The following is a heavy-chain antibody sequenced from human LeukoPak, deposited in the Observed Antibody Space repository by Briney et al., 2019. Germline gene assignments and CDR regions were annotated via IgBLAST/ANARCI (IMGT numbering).Heavy chain of an antibody. Sequence: PSETLSLTCAVYGGSFSSSDYWAWIRQPPGMGLEWIGSVFYSGTTYYSPSLKSRVTISVDTSKNQFFLKMNSVTAADTAVYYCARHGTCSRARCDRFIDYWGQGTLVTVSS. CDR2: VFYSGTT. D-gene: IGHD2/OR15-2a*01. V-gene: IGHV4-39*01. CDR1: GGSFSSSDY. CDR3: ARHGTCSRARCDRFIDY. J-gene: IGHJ4*02.